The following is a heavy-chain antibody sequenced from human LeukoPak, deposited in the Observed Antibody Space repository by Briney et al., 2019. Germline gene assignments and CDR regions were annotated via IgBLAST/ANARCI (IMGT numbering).Heavy chain of an antibody. CDR3: ARQDYGYYYYYGMDV. Sequence: SETLSLTCTVSGGSISSYYWSWIRQPPGKGLEWIGYIYYSGSTNYNPSLKSRVTISADTSKNQFSLKLSSVTAADTAVYYCARQDYGYYYYYGMDVWGQGTTVTVS. CDR1: GGSISSYY. J-gene: IGHJ6*02. CDR2: IYYSGST. D-gene: IGHD4-17*01. V-gene: IGHV4-59*08.